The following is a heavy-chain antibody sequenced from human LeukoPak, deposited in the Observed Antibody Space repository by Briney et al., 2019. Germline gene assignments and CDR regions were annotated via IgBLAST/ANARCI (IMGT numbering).Heavy chain of an antibody. J-gene: IGHJ3*02. CDR1: GGAISSYY. V-gene: IGHV4-59*08. Sequence: PSETLSLTCTVSGGAISSYYWSWVRQPPGKGLEWIGYIYYSGSTNYNPSLKSRVTISVDTSKNQFSLKLSSVTAADTAVYYCARGGASSRWELLSAFEIWGQGTMVTVSS. CDR3: ARGGASSRWELLSAFEI. D-gene: IGHD1-26*01. CDR2: IYYSGST.